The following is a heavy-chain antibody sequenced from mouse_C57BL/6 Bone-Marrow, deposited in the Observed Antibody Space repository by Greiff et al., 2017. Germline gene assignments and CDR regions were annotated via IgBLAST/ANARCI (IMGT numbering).Heavy chain of an antibody. Sequence: QVQLQQSGAELMKPGASVKLSCKATGYTFTGYWIEWVKQRPGHGLEWIGEILPGSGSTNYHEKFKGKATFTADTSSNTAYMQLSSLTTEDSAIYYCARGDDGYYVNWFAYWGQGTLVTVSA. V-gene: IGHV1-9*01. CDR1: GYTFTGYW. J-gene: IGHJ3*01. CDR3: ARGDDGYYVNWFAY. CDR2: ILPGSGST. D-gene: IGHD2-3*01.